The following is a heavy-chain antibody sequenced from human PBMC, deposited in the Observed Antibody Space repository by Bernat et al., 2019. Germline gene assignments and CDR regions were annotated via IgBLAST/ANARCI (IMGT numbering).Heavy chain of an antibody. CDR1: GYTFTSYY. CDR3: ARADTMVWGVIITSIDY. CDR2: INPSGGST. D-gene: IGHD3-10*01. Sequence: QVQLVQSGAEVKKPGASVKVSCKASGYTFTSYYMHWVRQAPGQGLEWMGIINPSGGSTSYAQKFQGRVTMTRDTSTSTVYMELSSLRSEDTAVYYCARADTMVWGVIITSIDYWGQGTLVTVSS. V-gene: IGHV1-46*03. J-gene: IGHJ4*02.